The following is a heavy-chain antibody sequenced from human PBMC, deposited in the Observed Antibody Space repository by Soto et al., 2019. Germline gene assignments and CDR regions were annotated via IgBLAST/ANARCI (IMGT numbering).Heavy chain of an antibody. V-gene: IGHV3-53*01. Sequence: EVQLVESGGGLIQPGGSLRLSCAVSGFAVSSNYMSWVRQAPGKGLEWVSVIYTGGSTYYADSVKDRLTISRDNSRNTVYLQMNTLRAEDTAVYYCASLEGYHAFWGQGTLVTVSS. CDR2: IYTGGST. CDR3: ASLEGYHAF. CDR1: GFAVSSNY. D-gene: IGHD3-16*02. J-gene: IGHJ4*02.